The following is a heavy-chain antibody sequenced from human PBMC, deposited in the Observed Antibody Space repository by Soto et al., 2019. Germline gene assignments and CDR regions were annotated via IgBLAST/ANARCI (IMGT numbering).Heavy chain of an antibody. CDR1: GFTFSSYG. CDR2: IWYDGSNK. J-gene: IGHJ4*02. Sequence: GGSLRLSCAASGFTFSSYGMHWVRQAPGKGLEWVAVIWYDGSNKYYADSVKGRFTISRDNSKNTLYLQMNSLRAEDAAVYYCARDYDSSGYPRYYFDYWGQGTLVTVSS. CDR3: ARDYDSSGYPRYYFDY. D-gene: IGHD3-22*01. V-gene: IGHV3-33*01.